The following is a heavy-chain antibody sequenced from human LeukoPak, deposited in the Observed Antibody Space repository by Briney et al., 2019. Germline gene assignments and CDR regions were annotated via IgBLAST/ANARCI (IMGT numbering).Heavy chain of an antibody. V-gene: IGHV4-38-2*01. CDR3: ARGYYDFWSAVGFDY. CDR2: LYHGDSV. J-gene: IGHJ4*02. CDR1: GYSITNGYY. D-gene: IGHD3-3*01. Sequence: SETLSLTCAVSGYSITNGYYWVWIRQPPGKGLEWIGSLYHGDSVYHNTALESRVTISVDTSKNQFSLKLSSVTAADTAVYYCARGYYDFWSAVGFDYWGQGTLVTVSS.